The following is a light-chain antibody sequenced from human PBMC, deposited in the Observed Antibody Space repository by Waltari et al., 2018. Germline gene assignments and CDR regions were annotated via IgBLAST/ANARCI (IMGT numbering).Light chain of an antibody. V-gene: IGKV3-20*01. CDR1: QSLRKY. CDR3: QKYGTLPAT. Sequence: EIMLTQSPGTLSLSPGERATLSCRASQSLRKYLAWYQQKPGQAPTLLIFDASSRATGIPDRFSGSGSGTDFSLTISRLEPEDVAVYYCQKYGTLPATFGQGTKVEIK. J-gene: IGKJ1*01. CDR2: DAS.